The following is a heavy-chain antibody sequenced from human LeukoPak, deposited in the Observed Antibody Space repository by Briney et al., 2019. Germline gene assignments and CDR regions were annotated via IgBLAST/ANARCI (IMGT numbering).Heavy chain of an antibody. Sequence: PGGSLRLSCVGSGFIFSDHYMDWVRQAPGKGLEWVSAISGSGGSTYYADSVKGRFTISRDNSKNTLYLQMNSLRAEDTAVYYCAKDGIGWYPVFFDYWGQGTLVTVSS. J-gene: IGHJ4*02. CDR3: AKDGIGWYPVFFDY. D-gene: IGHD6-19*01. CDR2: ISGSGGST. CDR1: GFIFSDHY. V-gene: IGHV3-23*01.